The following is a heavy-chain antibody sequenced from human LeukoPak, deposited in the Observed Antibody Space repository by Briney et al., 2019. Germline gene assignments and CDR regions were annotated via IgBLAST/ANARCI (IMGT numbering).Heavy chain of an antibody. CDR3: ARGSRWDFLYYFDY. J-gene: IGHJ4*02. D-gene: IGHD1-26*01. CDR2: ISSSSSYI. CDR1: GFTFSDYS. Sequence: PGGSLRLSCAASGFTFSDYSMNWVRQAPGKGLEWVSSISSSSSYIFYADSVRGRFSISRDNAKNSLYLQMNSLRSDDTAVYYCARGSRWDFLYYFDYWGQGTLVTVSS. V-gene: IGHV3-21*04.